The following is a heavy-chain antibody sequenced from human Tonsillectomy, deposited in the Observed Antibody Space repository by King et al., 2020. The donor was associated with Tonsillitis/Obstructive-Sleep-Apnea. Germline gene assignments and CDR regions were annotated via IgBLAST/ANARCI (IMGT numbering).Heavy chain of an antibody. D-gene: IGHD3-10*01. CDR2: ISGSSDYI. CDR1: GFTFSNYA. Sequence: VQLVESGGGLVKPGGSLRVSCAASGFTFSNYAMNWVRQAPGKGLEWVSSISGSSDYIDYADSGKGRFTISRDNAKNSLNLQMNSLRAEDTAVYYCAREGPGSGYFDYWGQGTLVTVSS. J-gene: IGHJ4*02. CDR3: AREGPGSGYFDY. V-gene: IGHV3-21*01.